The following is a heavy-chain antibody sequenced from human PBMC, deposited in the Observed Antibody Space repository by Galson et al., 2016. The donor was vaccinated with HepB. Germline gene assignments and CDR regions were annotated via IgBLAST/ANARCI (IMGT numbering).Heavy chain of an antibody. Sequence: LSLTCTVSGDSMSSYYWSWIRQPPGRGLEWIGYIDKSGSTNYNPSLKSRLTISVGTSKNQFSLNLSSVTAADPAVYYCCATTTAWYASWGQGTLVTVSS. CDR2: IDKSGST. CDR3: CATTTAWYAS. J-gene: IGHJ5*01. V-gene: IGHV4-59*01. CDR1: GDSMSSYY. D-gene: IGHD1-1*01.